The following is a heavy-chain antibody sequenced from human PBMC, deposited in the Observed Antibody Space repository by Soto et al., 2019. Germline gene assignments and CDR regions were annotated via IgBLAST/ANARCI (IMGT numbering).Heavy chain of an antibody. V-gene: IGHV3-7*03. CDR1: GFTFSIYW. D-gene: IGHD2-15*01. CDR3: ARDPFLGRKVVAVAARDY. J-gene: IGHJ4*02. Sequence: PGGSLRLSCAASGFTFSIYWMRWVRQAPGKGLEWVANIKQDGSEKYYVDSVKGRFTISRDNAKNSLYLQMNSLRAEDTAVYYCARDPFLGRKVVAVAARDYWGQGTLVTVSS. CDR2: IKQDGSEK.